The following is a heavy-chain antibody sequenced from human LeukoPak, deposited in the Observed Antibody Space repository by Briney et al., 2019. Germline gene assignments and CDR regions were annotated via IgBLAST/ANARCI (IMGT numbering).Heavy chain of an antibody. CDR3: ARSRLMDTAKVTY. CDR1: GFTFSSYG. J-gene: IGHJ4*02. Sequence: GRSLRLSCAASGFTFSSYGMHWVRQAPGKGLEGVAVIWFDGSNKYYTDSVKGRFTLSRDNSKSTLYLQTNSLRAEDTAVYYCARSRLMDTAKVTYWGQGTLVTVSS. CDR2: IWFDGSNK. D-gene: IGHD5-18*01. V-gene: IGHV3-33*01.